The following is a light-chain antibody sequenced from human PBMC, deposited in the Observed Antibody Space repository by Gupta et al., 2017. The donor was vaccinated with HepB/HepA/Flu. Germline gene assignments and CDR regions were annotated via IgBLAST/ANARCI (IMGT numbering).Light chain of an antibody. Sequence: SALTASLPVSVSPGQADTISCTGTGSDVGGYNYVSWYKQHPCKAPELMIYDVSKRHSGFSDRNSGSKSGTTASLTISVLQAEDEAESYCCSYACGYTGGGVVFGGGTKLTVL. CDR3: CSYACGYTGGGVV. V-gene: IGLV2-11*01. J-gene: IGLJ2*01. CDR1: GSDVGGYNY. CDR2: DVS.